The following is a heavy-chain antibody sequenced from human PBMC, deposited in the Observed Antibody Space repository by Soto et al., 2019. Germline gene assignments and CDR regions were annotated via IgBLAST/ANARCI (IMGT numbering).Heavy chain of an antibody. Sequence: VKVSCKVSGYTLTELSMHWVRQAPGKGLEWMGGFDPEDGETIYAQKFQGRVTMTEDTSTDTAYMELSSLRSEDTAVYYCATGGGDYYYYMDVWGKGTTVTVSS. V-gene: IGHV1-24*01. D-gene: IGHD2-21*01. CDR1: GYTLTELS. CDR2: FDPEDGET. J-gene: IGHJ6*03. CDR3: ATGGGDYYYYMDV.